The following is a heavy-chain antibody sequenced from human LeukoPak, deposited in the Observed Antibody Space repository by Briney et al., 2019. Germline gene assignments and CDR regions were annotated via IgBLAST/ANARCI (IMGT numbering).Heavy chain of an antibody. Sequence: SESLSLICSVSGASISSHYWSWIRQPPGKGLEWIGHIYYTGGTTYNPSLRSRFTMSVDTSTNQFSLKLSSVTAADTAVYYCAREGIVANGFDIWGQGTMVTVSS. J-gene: IGHJ3*02. CDR1: GASISSHY. CDR2: IYYTGGT. CDR3: AREGIVANGFDI. V-gene: IGHV4-59*11. D-gene: IGHD5-12*01.